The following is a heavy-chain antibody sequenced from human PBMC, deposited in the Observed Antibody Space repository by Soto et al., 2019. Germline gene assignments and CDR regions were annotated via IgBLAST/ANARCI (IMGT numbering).Heavy chain of an antibody. V-gene: IGHV3-23*01. CDR2: ISGSGGST. CDR3: AKGARGGGYSHEYYGMDV. J-gene: IGHJ6*02. Sequence: GGSLRLSCAASGFTFSSYAMSWVRQAPGKGLEWVSAISGSGGSTYYADSVKGRFTISRDNSKNTLYLQMNRLRAEDTAVYYCAKGARGGGYSHEYYGMDVWGQGTTVTVSS. CDR1: GFTFSSYA. D-gene: IGHD5-18*01.